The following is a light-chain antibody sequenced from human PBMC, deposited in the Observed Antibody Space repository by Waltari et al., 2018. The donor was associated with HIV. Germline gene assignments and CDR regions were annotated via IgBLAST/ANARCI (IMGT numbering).Light chain of an antibody. J-gene: IGKJ1*01. CDR3: QQYYSYLRT. CDR2: AAS. Sequence: AIRMTQSPSSFSASTGDRVTITCRASQGISSYLAWYQQKPGKAPKLLIYAASTLQSWVPSRFSGSGSGTDFTLTISCLQSEDFATYYCQQYYSYLRTFGQGTKVEIK. CDR1: QGISSY. V-gene: IGKV1-8*01.